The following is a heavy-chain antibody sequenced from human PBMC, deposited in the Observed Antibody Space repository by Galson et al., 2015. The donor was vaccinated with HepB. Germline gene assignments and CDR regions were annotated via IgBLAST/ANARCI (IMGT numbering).Heavy chain of an antibody. CDR3: VKDVRFWSAFDY. CDR2: ISYDGSNK. J-gene: IGHJ4*02. D-gene: IGHD3-3*01. Sequence: SLRLSCAASGFTFSSYAMHWVRQAPGKGLEWVAVISYDGSNKYYADSVKGRFTISRDNSKNTLYLQMNSLRAADTALYYCVKDVRFWSAFDYWGQGTLVTVSS. CDR1: GFTFSSYA. V-gene: IGHV3-30*04.